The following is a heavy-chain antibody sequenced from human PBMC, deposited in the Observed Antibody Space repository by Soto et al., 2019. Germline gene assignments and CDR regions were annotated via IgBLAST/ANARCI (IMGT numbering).Heavy chain of an antibody. V-gene: IGHV4-59*08. D-gene: IGHD3-22*01. CDR3: ARHRYYDSRQFDY. J-gene: IGHJ4*02. CDR1: GGCVRSYD. Sequence: SGTLSLTCADSGGCVRSYDGAWTLQPPGKGLEWIGYIYYSGSTNYNPSLKSRVTISVDTSKNQFSLKLSSVTAADTAVYYCARHRYYDSRQFDYWGQGTLVTVSS. CDR2: IYYSGST.